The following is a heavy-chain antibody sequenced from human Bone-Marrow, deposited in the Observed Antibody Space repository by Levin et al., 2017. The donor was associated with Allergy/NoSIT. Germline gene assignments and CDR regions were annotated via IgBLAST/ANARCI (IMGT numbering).Heavy chain of an antibody. CDR1: GASISSFY. CDR2: IYYSGST. Sequence: RASETLSLTCTASGASISSFYWSWIRQPPGKGLEWIGYIYYSGSTNYSPSLKSRVSMSADMSRNQVYLTMRSVTAADTAVYYCARQAVPTAMTGFDSWGQGTLVTVSS. CDR3: ARQAVPTAMTGFDS. V-gene: IGHV4-59*08. J-gene: IGHJ4*02. D-gene: IGHD2-2*01.